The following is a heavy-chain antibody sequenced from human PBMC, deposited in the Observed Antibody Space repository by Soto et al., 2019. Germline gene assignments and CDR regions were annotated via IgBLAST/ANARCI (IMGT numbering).Heavy chain of an antibody. CDR2: ISYDGSNK. Sequence: QVQLVESGGGVVQPGRSLRLSCAASGFTFSSYAMHWVRQAPGKGLEWVAVISYDGSNKYYADSVKGRFTISRDNSKNTLYLQMNSLRAEDTAVYYCASCRSGYYIYFYYWGQGTLVTVSS. D-gene: IGHD3-22*01. CDR1: GFTFSSYA. J-gene: IGHJ4*02. CDR3: ASCRSGYYIYFYY. V-gene: IGHV3-30-3*01.